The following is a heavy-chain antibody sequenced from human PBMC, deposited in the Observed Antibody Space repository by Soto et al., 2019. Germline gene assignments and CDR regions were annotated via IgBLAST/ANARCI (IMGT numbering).Heavy chain of an antibody. J-gene: IGHJ4*02. V-gene: IGHV4-31*03. CDR3: ARSVVGSQAQTAH. CDR1: GLDVSRGGSY. Sequence: QVQLQESGPSLVRPSQTLSLTCSVSGLDVSRGGSYWVWIIQLPANGLEWLGYIYYPGETFFNSSLDSRLCISTDTFKNQFSLNLRSVTAADTAVYYCARSVVGSQAQTAHLGQGTLFTVSS. CDR2: IYYPGET. D-gene: IGHD1-26*01.